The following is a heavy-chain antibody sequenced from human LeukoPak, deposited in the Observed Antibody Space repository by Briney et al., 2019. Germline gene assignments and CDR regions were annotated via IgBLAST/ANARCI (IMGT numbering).Heavy chain of an antibody. CDR2: ISSSSSYI. Sequence: GGSLRLSCAASGFTFRNYAMSWVRQAPGKGLEWVSSISSSSSYIYYADSVKGRFTISRDNAKNSLYLQMNSLRAEDTAVYYCAREAVAGGWFDPWGQGTLVTVSS. V-gene: IGHV3-21*01. J-gene: IGHJ5*02. CDR1: GFTFRNYA. D-gene: IGHD6-19*01. CDR3: AREAVAGGWFDP.